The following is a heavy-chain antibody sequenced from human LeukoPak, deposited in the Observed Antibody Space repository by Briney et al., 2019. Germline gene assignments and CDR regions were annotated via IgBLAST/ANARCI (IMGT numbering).Heavy chain of an antibody. CDR3: ARVGPGGYYDYHDAFDI. CDR1: GDSVSSKSAA. D-gene: IGHD3-22*01. J-gene: IGHJ3*02. CDR2: TYYRSKWYN. V-gene: IGHV6-1*01. Sequence: SQTLSLTCAISGDSVSSKSAAWNWIRQSPSRGLEWLGRTYYRSKWYNDYAVSVKSRITINPDTSKNQFSLQLNSVTPEDTAVYYCARVGPGGYYDYHDAFDIWGQGTMVTVSS.